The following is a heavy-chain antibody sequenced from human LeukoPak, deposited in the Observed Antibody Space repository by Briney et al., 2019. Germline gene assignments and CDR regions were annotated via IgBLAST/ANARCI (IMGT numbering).Heavy chain of an antibody. CDR2: ISYDGSNK. CDR3: ARGAQDYYDSSGYFH. J-gene: IGHJ4*02. CDR1: GFTFSSYA. Sequence: GGSLRLSCAASGFTFSSYAMHWVRQAPGKGLEWVAVISYDGSNKYYADSVKGRFTISRDNSKNTLYLQMNSLRAEDTAVYYCARGAQDYYDSSGYFHWGQGTLVTVSS. V-gene: IGHV3-30-3*01. D-gene: IGHD3-22*01.